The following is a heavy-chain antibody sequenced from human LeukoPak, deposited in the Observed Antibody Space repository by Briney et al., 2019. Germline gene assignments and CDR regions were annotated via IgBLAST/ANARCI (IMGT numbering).Heavy chain of an antibody. CDR3: ARASPTIHYDSSGRLFDY. V-gene: IGHV3-30-3*01. CDR1: GFTVSSNY. J-gene: IGHJ4*02. Sequence: PGGSLRLSCAASGFTVSSNYMSWVRQAPGKGLEWVAVISYDGSNKYYADSVKGRFTISRDNSKNTLYLQMNSLRAEDTAVYYCARASPTIHYDSSGRLFDYWGQGTLVTVSS. D-gene: IGHD3-22*01. CDR2: ISYDGSNK.